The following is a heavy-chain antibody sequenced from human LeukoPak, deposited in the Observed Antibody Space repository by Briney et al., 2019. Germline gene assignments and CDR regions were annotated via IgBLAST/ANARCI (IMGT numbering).Heavy chain of an antibody. Sequence: GGSLRLSCAASGFTFSNYEMNWVRQAPGKGLEWVSYIGSSGSTIYYADSVKGRFTISRDNAKNSLYLQMNSLRAEDTAMYFCARRLYIVRGAFDIWGQGTMVTVSS. J-gene: IGHJ3*02. CDR3: ARRLYIVRGAFDI. D-gene: IGHD2/OR15-2a*01. CDR2: IGSSGSTI. V-gene: IGHV3-48*03. CDR1: GFTFSNYE.